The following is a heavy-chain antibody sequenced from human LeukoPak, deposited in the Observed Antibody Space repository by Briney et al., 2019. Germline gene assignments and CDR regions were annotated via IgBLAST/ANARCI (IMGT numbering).Heavy chain of an antibody. J-gene: IGHJ4*02. CDR1: GGSISSDY. CDR2: IYNSGSN. Sequence: PSETLSLTCTVSGGSISSDYWQWIRQPPGKGLKWIGYIYNSGSNNYNPSLKSRVTISIDTSKNQFSLKLTSVTAADTAVYYCATRGYWGQGTLVTVSS. CDR3: ATRGY. V-gene: IGHV4-59*08. D-gene: IGHD3-10*01.